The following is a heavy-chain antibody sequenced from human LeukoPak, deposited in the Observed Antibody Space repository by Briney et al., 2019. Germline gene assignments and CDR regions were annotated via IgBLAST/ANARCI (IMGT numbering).Heavy chain of an antibody. D-gene: IGHD2-15*01. CDR3: TREAPRGPYFDY. J-gene: IGHJ4*02. CDR1: GYTFTSYY. CDR2: INPSGGST. Sequence: ASVKVSCKASGYTFTSYYMHWVRQAPGQGLEWMGIINPSGGSTSYAQKFQGRVTMTRDTSTSTVYMELSSLRSEDTAVYYCTREAPRGPYFDYWGQGTLVTVSS. V-gene: IGHV1-46*01.